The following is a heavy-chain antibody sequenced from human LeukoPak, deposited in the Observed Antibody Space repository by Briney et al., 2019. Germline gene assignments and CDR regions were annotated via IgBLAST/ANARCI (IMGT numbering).Heavy chain of an antibody. V-gene: IGHV3-23*01. D-gene: IGHD3-10*01. CDR3: ARGASGWFGVSDPFPFDY. J-gene: IGHJ4*02. CDR2: ISGSGGST. Sequence: GGSLRLSCAASGFTFSSYAMSWVRQAPGKGLEWVSAISGSGGSTYYADSVKGRFTISRDNSKNTLYLQMNSLRAEDTAVYYCARGASGWFGVSDPFPFDYWGQGTLVTVSS. CDR1: GFTFSSYA.